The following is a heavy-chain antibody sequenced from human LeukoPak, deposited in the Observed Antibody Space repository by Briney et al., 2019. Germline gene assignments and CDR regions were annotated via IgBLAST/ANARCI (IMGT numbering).Heavy chain of an antibody. Sequence: SETLSLTCTVSGGSISSSSYYWGWIRQPPGKGLEWIGSIYYSGSTYYNPSLKSRVTISVDTSKNQFSLKLSSVTAADTAVYYCARHTLRERSELFYVGKARYGMDVWGQGTTVTVSS. CDR3: ARHTLRERSELFYVGKARYGMDV. J-gene: IGHJ6*02. CDR1: GGSISSSSYY. V-gene: IGHV4-39*01. D-gene: IGHD3-10*01. CDR2: IYYSGST.